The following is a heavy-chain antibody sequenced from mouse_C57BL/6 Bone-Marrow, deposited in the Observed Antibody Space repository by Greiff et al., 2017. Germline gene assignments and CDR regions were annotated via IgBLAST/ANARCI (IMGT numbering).Heavy chain of an antibody. J-gene: IGHJ3*01. V-gene: IGHV2-2*01. Sequence: VQLVESGPGLVQPSQSLSITCTVSGFSLTSYGVHWVRQSPGKGLEWLGVIWSGGSTDYNAAFISRLSISKDNSKSQVFFKMNSLQADDTAIYYCASFPGFAYWGQGTLVTVSA. CDR2: IWSGGST. CDR3: ASFPGFAY. CDR1: GFSLTSYG.